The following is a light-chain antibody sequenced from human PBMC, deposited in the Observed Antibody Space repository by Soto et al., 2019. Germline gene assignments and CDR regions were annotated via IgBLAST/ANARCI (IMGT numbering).Light chain of an antibody. Sequence: DIQLTQSPSFLSASVGDRVTITCRASQGISSSLAWYQQKPGEAPRLLIYAASTLQSGVQSRFSGSGYGTEFTLTISSLQPDDFASYYCQKLHNFPLTFGQGTRLEIK. CDR1: QGISSS. CDR2: AAS. CDR3: QKLHNFPLT. V-gene: IGKV1-9*01. J-gene: IGKJ5*01.